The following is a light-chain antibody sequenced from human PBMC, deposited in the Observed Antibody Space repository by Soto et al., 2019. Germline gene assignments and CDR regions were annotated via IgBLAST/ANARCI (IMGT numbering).Light chain of an antibody. CDR2: EVS. V-gene: IGKV2-30*02. Sequence: DVVMTQSPLSLPVTLGQPASISCRSSQSLIHSDGNTYLNWFQQRPGQSPRRLIYEVSDRDSGVPERFSGSGSGTDFTLKISRVEAEDVGVYYWMQGTHWPWTFGQGTEVEIK. J-gene: IGKJ1*01. CDR1: QSLIHSDGNTY. CDR3: MQGTHWPWT.